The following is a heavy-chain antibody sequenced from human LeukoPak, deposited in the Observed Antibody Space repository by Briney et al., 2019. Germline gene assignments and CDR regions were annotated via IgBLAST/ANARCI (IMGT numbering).Heavy chain of an antibody. CDR1: GFTFRSYG. D-gene: IGHD2-15*01. J-gene: IGHJ6*03. CDR2: IRYDGSKK. Sequence: GGSLRLSCAASGFTFRSYGIHWVRQAPGKGLEWVAFIRYDGSKKYYADSVKGRFTISRDNSKNTLYLQMNSLRAEDTAVYYCARVLRYCSGGNCYSGGLGYMDVWGKGTTVTISS. CDR3: ARVLRYCSGGNCYSGGLGYMDV. V-gene: IGHV3-30*02.